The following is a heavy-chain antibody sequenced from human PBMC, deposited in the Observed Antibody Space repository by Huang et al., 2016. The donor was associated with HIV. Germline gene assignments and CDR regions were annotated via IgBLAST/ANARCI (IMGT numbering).Heavy chain of an antibody. J-gene: IGHJ4*02. CDR2: ISYDGKTK. V-gene: IGHV3-30*18. CDR1: GFTFSRFG. Sequence: QVQLVESGGGVVQPGRSLRISCAASGFTFSRFGMQWVRQAPGKGVEWGAVISYDGKTKYYADSVKGRFSISRDKSKTTVYLQLNSLRVEDTAVYYCAKGGSAAAVLDFWGQGTLVTVSS. CDR3: AKGGSAAAVLDF. D-gene: IGHD6-13*01.